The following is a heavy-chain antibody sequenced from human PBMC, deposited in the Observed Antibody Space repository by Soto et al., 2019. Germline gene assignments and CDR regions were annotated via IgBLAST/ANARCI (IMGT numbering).Heavy chain of an antibody. CDR1: GFTFSSYA. CDR2: ISGSGGST. CDR3: AKPSSGYSSSWYYYYGMDV. V-gene: IGHV3-23*01. D-gene: IGHD6-13*01. Sequence: PGGSLRLSCAASGFTFSSYAMSWVRQAPGKGLEWVSAISGSGGSTYYADSVKGRFTISRDNSKNTLYLQMNSLRAEDTAVYYCAKPSSGYSSSWYYYYGMDVWGQGTTVTVSS. J-gene: IGHJ6*02.